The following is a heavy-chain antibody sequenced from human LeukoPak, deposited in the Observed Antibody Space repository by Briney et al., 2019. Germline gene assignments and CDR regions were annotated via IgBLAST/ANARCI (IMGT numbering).Heavy chain of an antibody. Sequence: GRSLTLSCAASGFTFDDYAMHWVRQAPGKGLEWVSGISWNSGSIGYADSVKGRFTLSRDNAKNSLYLQMNGLRAEDTALYYCAKDISPGYSSGWTADYWGQGTLVTVSS. CDR2: ISWNSGSI. J-gene: IGHJ4*02. V-gene: IGHV3-9*01. D-gene: IGHD6-19*01. CDR1: GFTFDDYA. CDR3: AKDISPGYSSGWTADY.